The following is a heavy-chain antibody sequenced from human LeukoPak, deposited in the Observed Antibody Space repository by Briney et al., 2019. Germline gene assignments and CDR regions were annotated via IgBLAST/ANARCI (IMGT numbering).Heavy chain of an antibody. J-gene: IGHJ3*02. V-gene: IGHV4-31*03. CDR1: GGSISSGGYY. D-gene: IGHD3-10*01. Sequence: SETLSLTCTVSGGSISSGGYYWSWIRQHPGKGLEWIGYIYYSGSTYYNPSLKSRVTISVDTSKNQFSLKLSSVTAADTAVYYCARGRNDYGSGSYSAAFDIWGQGTMVTVSS. CDR3: ARGRNDYGSGSYSAAFDI. CDR2: IYYSGST.